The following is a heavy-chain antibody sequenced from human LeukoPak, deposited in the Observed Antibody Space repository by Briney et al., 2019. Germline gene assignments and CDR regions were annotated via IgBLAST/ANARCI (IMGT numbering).Heavy chain of an antibody. CDR3: AKDSGRGSYTYDC. CDR2: IRASGDST. CDR1: GFMFVGYA. V-gene: IGHV3-23*01. D-gene: IGHD1-26*01. J-gene: IGHJ4*02. Sequence: GGSLRLSCAASGFMFVGYAMSWVRQAPGRGLEWVATIRASGDSTYLSDSVKGRFTISRDNPRKTLFLQLNSLRAEDTAIYYCAKDSGRGSYTYDCWGQGTLVTVSS.